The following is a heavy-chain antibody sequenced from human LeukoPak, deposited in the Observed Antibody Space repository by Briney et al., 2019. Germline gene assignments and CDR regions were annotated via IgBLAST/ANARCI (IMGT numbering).Heavy chain of an antibody. V-gene: IGHV4-59*01. CDR2: IYYSGNT. CDR3: ARVFVYCSGGSCYWGWFDP. CDR1: GGSLSSYY. Sequence: SETLSLTCTVSGGSLSSYYWSWIRQPPGKGLEWIGYIYYSGNTNYNPSLKSRVTVSVDTSKNQFSLKLSSVTAADTAMYYCARVFVYCSGGSCYWGWFDPWGQGTLVTVSS. D-gene: IGHD2-15*01. J-gene: IGHJ5*02.